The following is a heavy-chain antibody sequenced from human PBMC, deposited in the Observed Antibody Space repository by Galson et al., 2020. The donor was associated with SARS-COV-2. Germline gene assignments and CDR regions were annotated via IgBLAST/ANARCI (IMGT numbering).Heavy chain of an antibody. CDR2: ISHSGGT. Sequence: SETLSLTCAVSGTSISSGSYSWNWIRHPPGKGLEWIGYISHSGGTYYNPSLKSRVTISGDRSKNQFSLRLSSVTAADTAVYYCARLHYGEYAPEACDIWGPGTRVTVAS. V-gene: IGHV4-30-2*01. CDR1: GTSISSGSYS. CDR3: ARLHYGEYAPEACDI. D-gene: IGHD4-17*01. J-gene: IGHJ3*02.